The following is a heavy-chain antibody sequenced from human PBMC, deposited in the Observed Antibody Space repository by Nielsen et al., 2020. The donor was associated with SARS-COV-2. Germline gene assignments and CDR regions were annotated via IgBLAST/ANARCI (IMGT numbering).Heavy chain of an antibody. CDR2: INAGNGNT. D-gene: IGHD4-17*01. CDR3: ARDGGKTTVTRYYYYYGMDV. V-gene: IGHV1-3*01. Sequence: ASVKVSCKASGYTFTSYAMHWVRQAPGQRLEWMGWINAGNGNTKYSQKFQGRVTMTRDTSTSTVYMELSSLRSEDTAVYYCARDGGKTTVTRYYYYYGMDVWGQGTTVTVSS. J-gene: IGHJ6*02. CDR1: GYTFTSYA.